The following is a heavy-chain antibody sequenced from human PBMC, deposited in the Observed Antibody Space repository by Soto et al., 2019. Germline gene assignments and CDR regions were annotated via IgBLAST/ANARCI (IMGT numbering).Heavy chain of an antibody. CDR2: ISSSSSYI. D-gene: IGHD3-22*01. V-gene: IGHV3-21*01. CDR1: GFTFSGYS. J-gene: IGHJ6*02. Sequence: GGSLRLSCAASGFTFSGYSMNWVRQAPGKGLEWVSSISSSSSYIYYADSVKGRFTISRDNAKNSLYLQMNSLRAEDTAVYYCATPRVYYYDSSGYHNYYYYGMDVWGQGTTVTVSS. CDR3: ATPRVYYYDSSGYHNYYYYGMDV.